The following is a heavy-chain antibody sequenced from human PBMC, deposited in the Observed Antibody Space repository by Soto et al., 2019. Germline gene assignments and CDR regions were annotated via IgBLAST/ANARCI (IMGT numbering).Heavy chain of an antibody. CDR3: ASPKIAFYNWFDP. J-gene: IGHJ5*02. V-gene: IGHV4-39*01. CDR1: GGSISSSSYY. D-gene: IGHD3-3*02. CDR2: IYYSGST. Sequence: PSETLSLTCTVSGGSISSSSYYWGWIRQPPGEGLEWIGSIYYSGSTYYKPSLKSRVTISVNTSKNQFSLKLSSVTAADSVVFYCASPKIAFYNWFDPWGQGTLVTVSS.